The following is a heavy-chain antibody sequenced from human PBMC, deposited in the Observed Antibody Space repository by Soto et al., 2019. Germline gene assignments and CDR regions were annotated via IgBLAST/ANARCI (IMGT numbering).Heavy chain of an antibody. CDR2: INKDGSYK. CDR1: GFSFSDEW. CDR3: ARRGLEHFDY. V-gene: IGHV3-74*01. D-gene: IGHD1-1*01. J-gene: IGHJ4*02. Sequence: PGVSLRLSCATSGFSFSDEWMHWVRQVPWKGLVWVSRINKDGSYKNYADFVEGRFTISRDEAKSELYLQMDRLRAEDTAVYYCARRGLEHFDYLDQGALVTVSS.